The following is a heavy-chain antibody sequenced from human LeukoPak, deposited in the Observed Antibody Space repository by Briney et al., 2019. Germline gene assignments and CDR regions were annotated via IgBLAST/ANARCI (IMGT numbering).Heavy chain of an antibody. Sequence: SETLSLTCTVSGGSISSSSYYWGWIRQPPGKGLEWIGSIYYSGSTYYNPSLKSRVTISVDTSKNQFSLKLSSVTAADTAVYYCASSGSYGSGVFDYWGQGTLVTVSS. CDR2: IYYSGST. CDR1: GGSISSSSYY. D-gene: IGHD3-10*01. CDR3: ASSGSYGSGVFDY. V-gene: IGHV4-39*07. J-gene: IGHJ4*02.